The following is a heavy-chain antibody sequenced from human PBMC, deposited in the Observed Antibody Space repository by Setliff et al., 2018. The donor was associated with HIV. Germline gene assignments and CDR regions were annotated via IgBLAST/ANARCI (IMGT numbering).Heavy chain of an antibody. D-gene: IGHD1-26*01. CDR1: GYTFTSHT. CDR3: ARGTRVGANDAFDI. J-gene: IGHJ3*02. Sequence: ASVKVSCKASGYTFTSHTIHWVRQAPGQGLEWMGRINPNSGGTNYPQKFQGRVTMTRDTSISTVYMELSRLRSDDTAVYYCARGTRVGANDAFDIWGQGTMVTVSS. V-gene: IGHV1-2*06. CDR2: INPNSGGT.